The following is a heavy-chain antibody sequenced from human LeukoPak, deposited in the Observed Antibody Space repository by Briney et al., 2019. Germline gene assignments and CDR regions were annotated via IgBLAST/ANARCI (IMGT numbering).Heavy chain of an antibody. CDR1: GFTFSSYW. V-gene: IGHV3-7*01. J-gene: IGHJ6*03. CDR3: ARNQHRDYYYMDV. Sequence: GGSLRLSCAASGFTFSSYWMSWVRQAPGKGLEWVANIKQDGSEKYYVDSVKGRFTISRDNAKNSLYLQMNSLRAEDTAVYYCARNQHRDYYYMDVWGKGTTVTISS. D-gene: IGHD1-14*01. CDR2: IKQDGSEK.